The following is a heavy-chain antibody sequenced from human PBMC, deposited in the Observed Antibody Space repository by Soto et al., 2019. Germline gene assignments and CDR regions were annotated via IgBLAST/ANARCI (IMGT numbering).Heavy chain of an antibody. Sequence: GASVKVSCKASGYTFTGYYMHWVRQAPGQGLEWMGWINPNGGGTNYAQKFQGWVTMTRDTSISTAYMELSRLRSDDTAVYYCAREVTTTIYCMDVWGKGTTVTVSS. CDR3: AREVTTTIYCMDV. CDR1: GYTFTGYY. V-gene: IGHV1-2*04. D-gene: IGHD4-17*01. J-gene: IGHJ6*04. CDR2: INPNGGGT.